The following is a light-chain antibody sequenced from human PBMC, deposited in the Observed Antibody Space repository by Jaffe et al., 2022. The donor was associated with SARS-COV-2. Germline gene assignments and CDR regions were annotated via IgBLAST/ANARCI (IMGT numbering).Light chain of an antibody. CDR1: QSLLHSNGHTF. CDR2: LGS. J-gene: IGKJ2*01. CDR3: MQALQTPRT. V-gene: IGKV2-28*01. Sequence: DIVMTQSPLSLPVTPGEPASISCRSSQSLLHSNGHTFLDWYLQKPGQPPQLLIYLGSNRASGVPDRFSGSGSGRDFTLIISRVEAEDVGVYYCMQALQTPRTFGQGTKLEIK.